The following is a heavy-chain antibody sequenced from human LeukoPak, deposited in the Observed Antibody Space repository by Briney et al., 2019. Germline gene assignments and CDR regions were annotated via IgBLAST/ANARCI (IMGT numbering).Heavy chain of an antibody. CDR2: ISASHIFI. CDR1: GFTFSHYS. J-gene: IGHJ4*02. Sequence: GGSLRLSCAASGFTFSHYSMNWVRQPPGKGMEWVSSISASHIFIYYADSLKGRFTISRDNAKNSLYLQMNSLRAEDTAVFYCARGYCSRTSCEDFDYWGQGTLVTVSS. V-gene: IGHV3-21*01. CDR3: ARGYCSRTSCEDFDY. D-gene: IGHD2-2*01.